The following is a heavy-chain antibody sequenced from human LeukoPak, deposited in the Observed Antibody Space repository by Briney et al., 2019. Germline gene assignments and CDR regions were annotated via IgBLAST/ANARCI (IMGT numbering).Heavy chain of an antibody. Sequence: GGSLRLSCAASGFNFNTFWMTWVRQAPGKGLEWVANIKEDGSEEYYVDSVKGRFTISRDNAKNTLYLQMNSLRAEDTAVYYCARDSYGFDYWGQGTLVTVSS. J-gene: IGHJ4*02. CDR2: IKEDGSEE. CDR3: ARDSYGFDY. CDR1: GFNFNTFW. V-gene: IGHV3-7*01. D-gene: IGHD3-16*01.